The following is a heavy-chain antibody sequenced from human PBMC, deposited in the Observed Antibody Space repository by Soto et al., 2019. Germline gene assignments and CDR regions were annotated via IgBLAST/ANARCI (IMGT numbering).Heavy chain of an antibody. Sequence: LRLSCAASGFTFSDYAMHWVRQAPGKGLEWVAVVSHDGRNTHYADSVKGRFTISRDSSKNTVSLEMTSLRAEDTAVYYCTTEFDYYDSSGYYYATDYWGQGALVTVSS. V-gene: IGHV3-30*03. J-gene: IGHJ4*02. CDR1: GFTFSDYA. CDR3: TTEFDYYDSSGYYYATDY. CDR2: VSHDGRNT. D-gene: IGHD3-22*01.